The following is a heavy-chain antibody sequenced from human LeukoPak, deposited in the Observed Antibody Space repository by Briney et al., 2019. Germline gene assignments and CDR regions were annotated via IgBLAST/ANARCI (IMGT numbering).Heavy chain of an antibody. Sequence: GGSLRLSCAASGFTFSSYAMSWVRQAPGKGLEWVSAISGSGGSTYYADSVKGRFTISRDNSKDTLYLQMNSLRAEDTAVYYCAKGPDRNYYFDYWGQGTLVTVSS. J-gene: IGHJ4*02. CDR2: ISGSGGST. CDR3: AKGPDRNYYFDY. CDR1: GFTFSSYA. D-gene: IGHD3-22*01. V-gene: IGHV3-23*01.